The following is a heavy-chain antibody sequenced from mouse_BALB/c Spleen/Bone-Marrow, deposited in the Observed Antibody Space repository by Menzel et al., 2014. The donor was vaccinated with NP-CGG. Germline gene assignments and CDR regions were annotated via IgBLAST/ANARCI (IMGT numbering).Heavy chain of an antibody. CDR3: ARWLLRAMDY. V-gene: IGHV7-3*02. CDR1: GFTFTDYY. CDR2: IRNKANGYTT. J-gene: IGHJ4*01. D-gene: IGHD2-3*01. Sequence: EVQLRESGGGLVQPGGSLRLSCATSGFTFTDYYMSWVRQPPGKALEWLGFIRNKANGYTTEYSASVKGRFTISRDNSQSILYLQMNTLRAEDSATYYCARWLLRAMDYWGQGTSVTVSS.